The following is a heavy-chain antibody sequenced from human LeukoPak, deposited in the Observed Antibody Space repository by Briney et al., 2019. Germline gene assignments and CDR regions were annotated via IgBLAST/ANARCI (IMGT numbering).Heavy chain of an antibody. J-gene: IGHJ4*02. D-gene: IGHD6-19*01. CDR1: GFTFSSYE. CDR3: ARESIAVAGAPFDY. Sequence: GGSLRLSCAASGFTFSSYEMNWVRQAPGRGLEWVSYISSGSTIYDADSVKGRFTISRDNAKNSLYLQMNSLRAEDTAVYYCARESIAVAGAPFDYWGQGTLVTVSS. V-gene: IGHV3-48*03. CDR2: ISSGSTI.